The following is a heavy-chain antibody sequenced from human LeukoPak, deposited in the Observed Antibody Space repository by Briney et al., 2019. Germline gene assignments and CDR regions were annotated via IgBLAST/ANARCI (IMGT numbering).Heavy chain of an antibody. D-gene: IGHD2-2*01. V-gene: IGHV3-21*01. CDR3: AKQAGDIVVVPAVHPDY. CDR1: GFTFSSYS. J-gene: IGHJ4*02. Sequence: PGGSLRLSCAASGFTFSSYSMNWVRQPPGKGLEWVSSISSSSSYIYYADSVKGRFTISRDNAKNSLYLQMNSLRAEDTAVYYCAKQAGDIVVVPAVHPDYWGQGTLVTVSS. CDR2: ISSSSSYI.